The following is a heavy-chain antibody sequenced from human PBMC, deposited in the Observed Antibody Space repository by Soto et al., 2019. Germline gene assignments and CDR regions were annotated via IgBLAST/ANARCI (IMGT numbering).Heavy chain of an antibody. Sequence: TSETLSLTCTVSGGSIRVQSYYWTWIRQTPGKGLEWVGSSYYSGTSYFNPALKGRVTISVDTSTNQFSLRLTSVTAADTAVYYCTRRYNRPDYYSDPCGAGPLVTVS. J-gene: IGHJ5*02. CDR2: SYYSGTS. V-gene: IGHV4-39*01. CDR1: GGSIRVQSYY. CDR3: TRRYNRPDYYSDP. D-gene: IGHD2-21*02.